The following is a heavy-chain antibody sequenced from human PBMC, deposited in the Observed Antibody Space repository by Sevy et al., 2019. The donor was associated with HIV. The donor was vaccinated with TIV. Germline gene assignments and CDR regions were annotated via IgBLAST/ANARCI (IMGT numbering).Heavy chain of an antibody. V-gene: IGHV1-2*02. CDR2: INPDSGGP. Sequence: ASVKVSCKASGYTFTGYYMHWVRQAPGQGLGWMGGINPDSGGPNYAPKFQGRVTLTRDRSISTAYMELGRLKSDDTAVYYCVRDDRDGYFDYWGQGTLVTVSS. J-gene: IGHJ4*02. CDR1: GYTFTGYY. CDR3: VRDDRDGYFDY.